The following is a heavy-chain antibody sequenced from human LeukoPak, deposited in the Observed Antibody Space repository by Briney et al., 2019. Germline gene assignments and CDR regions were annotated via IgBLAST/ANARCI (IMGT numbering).Heavy chain of an antibody. Sequence: GASVKVSCKASGGTFSSYAISWVRQAPGQGLEWMGWINPNSGGTNYAQKFQGRVTMTRDTSISTAYMELSRLRSDDTAVYYCARGPLGSPRRYYYYYYMDVWGQGTLVTVSS. V-gene: IGHV1-2*02. CDR2: INPNSGGT. D-gene: IGHD3-10*01. CDR1: GGTFSSYA. CDR3: ARGPLGSPRRYYYYYYMDV. J-gene: IGHJ6*03.